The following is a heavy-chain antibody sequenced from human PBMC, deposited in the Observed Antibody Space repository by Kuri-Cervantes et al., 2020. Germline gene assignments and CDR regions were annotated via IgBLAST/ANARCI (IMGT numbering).Heavy chain of an antibody. CDR2: IWYDGSNK. D-gene: IGHD3-10*01. V-gene: IGHV3-33*01. J-gene: IGHJ6*02. CDR1: GFTFSSYG. CDR3: ARAATGSYYNPYYYCGMDV. Sequence: GESLKISCAASGFTFSSYGMHWVRQAPGKGLEWVAVIWYDGSNKYYADSVKGRFTISRDNAKNSLYLQMNSLRAEDTAVYYCARAATGSYYNPYYYCGMDVWGQGTTVTVSS.